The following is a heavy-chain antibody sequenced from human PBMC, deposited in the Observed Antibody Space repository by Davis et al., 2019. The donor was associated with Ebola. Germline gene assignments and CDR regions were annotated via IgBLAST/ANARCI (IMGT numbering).Heavy chain of an antibody. J-gene: IGHJ6*02. V-gene: IGHV3-73*01. CDR2: IRSKANSYAT. Sequence: GGSLRPSCPASGFTFSGPAMHWVRQASGKGLGWVGGIRSKANSYATAYAASVKGRFTIPRDDSKNTLYLQMNSLKTEDTAVYYCTTDRLIVVVPAAIVDYYYYYGMDVWGQGTTVTVSS. CDR3: TTDRLIVVVPAAIVDYYYYYGMDV. D-gene: IGHD2-2*02. CDR1: GFTFSGPA.